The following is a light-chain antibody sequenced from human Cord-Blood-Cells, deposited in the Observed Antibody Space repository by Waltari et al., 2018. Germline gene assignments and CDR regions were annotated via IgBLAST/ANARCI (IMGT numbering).Light chain of an antibody. Sequence: QSALTQPASVSGSPGQSITISCTGTSSDVGGYNYVSWYQQHPGKAPKLMIYEVSKRPSGVCNRFSGSKSGNTASLTISGLQAEDEADYYCSSYTSSSTVFGGGTKLTVL. CDR1: SSDVGGYNY. J-gene: IGLJ3*02. CDR3: SSYTSSSTV. V-gene: IGLV2-14*01. CDR2: EVS.